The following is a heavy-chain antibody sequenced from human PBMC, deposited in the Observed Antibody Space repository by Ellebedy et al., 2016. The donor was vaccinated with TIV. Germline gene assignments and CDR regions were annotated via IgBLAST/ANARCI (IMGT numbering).Heavy chain of an antibody. D-gene: IGHD2-15*01. V-gene: IGHV3-48*02. Sequence: GESLKISCAASGFTFSSYSINWVRQAPGKGLEWVSYISSSSSTIYYADSVKGRSTISRDNAKNSLYLQMNSLRDEDTAVYYCARCCSSGSCYYYYGMDVWGQGTTVTVSS. J-gene: IGHJ6*02. CDR2: ISSSSSTI. CDR1: GFTFSSYS. CDR3: ARCCSSGSCYYYYGMDV.